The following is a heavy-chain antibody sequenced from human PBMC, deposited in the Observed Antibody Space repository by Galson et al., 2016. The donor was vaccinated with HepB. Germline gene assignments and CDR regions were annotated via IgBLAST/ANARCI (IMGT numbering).Heavy chain of an antibody. D-gene: IGHD3-10*01. Sequence: SLRLSCAASGFTFGMYAMTWVRQAPGKGLEWVSSVSAGGDNTYYAESVKGQFTISRDNPKNTLYLQMNSLRAEDTAMYFCARDYFRYYSANWGQGTLVTVSS. J-gene: IGHJ4*02. V-gene: IGHV3-23*01. CDR2: VSAGGDNT. CDR3: ARDYFRYYSAN. CDR1: GFTFGMYA.